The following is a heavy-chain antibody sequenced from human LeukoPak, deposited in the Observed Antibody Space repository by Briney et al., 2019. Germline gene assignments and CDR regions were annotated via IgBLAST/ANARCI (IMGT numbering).Heavy chain of an antibody. CDR3: ARDPGGARAAEKDY. CDR2: INPNSGGT. D-gene: IGHD6-13*01. J-gene: IGHJ4*02. Sequence: ASVKVSCKASGYTFTGYYMHWVRQAPGQGLEWMGWINPNSGGTNYAQKFQSRVTMTRDTSISTAYMELSRLRSDDTAVYYCARDPGGARAAEKDYWGQGTLVTVSS. V-gene: IGHV1-2*02. CDR1: GYTFTGYY.